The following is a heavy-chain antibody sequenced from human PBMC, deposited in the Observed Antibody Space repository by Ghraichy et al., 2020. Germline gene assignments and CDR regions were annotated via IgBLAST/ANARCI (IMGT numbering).Heavy chain of an antibody. CDR2: IYYSEGT. CDR1: GGSVSSDY. Sequence: SETLSLTCTISGGSVSSDYWSWIRQPPGKGLEYIGHIYYSEGTKYNPSLKSRVIISVDTSKSQFSLKLRSVTAADTAVYYCARLRSRAGGIFYLDHWGQGTLVTVSS. J-gene: IGHJ4*02. CDR3: ARLRSRAGGIFYLDH. V-gene: IGHV4-59*02. D-gene: IGHD6-13*01.